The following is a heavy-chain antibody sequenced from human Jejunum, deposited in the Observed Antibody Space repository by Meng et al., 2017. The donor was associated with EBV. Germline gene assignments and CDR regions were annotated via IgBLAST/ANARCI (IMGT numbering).Heavy chain of an antibody. V-gene: IGHV4-39*07. J-gene: IGHJ4*02. Sequence: LQDSGAGLVKPSEPLSLTFIVSVGSISSSSYYWGWIRQPPGKGLEWIGSIYYSGSTYYNPSLKSRVTISVDTSKNQFSLKLSSVTAADTAVYYCARTYYYDSSGYAPFDYWGQGTLVTVSS. CDR3: ARTYYYDSSGYAPFDY. D-gene: IGHD3-22*01. CDR1: VGSISSSSYY. CDR2: IYYSGST.